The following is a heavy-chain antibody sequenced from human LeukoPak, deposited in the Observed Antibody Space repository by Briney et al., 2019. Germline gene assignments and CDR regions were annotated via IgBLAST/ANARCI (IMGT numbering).Heavy chain of an antibody. Sequence: GGSLRLSCVASGFNFTKNDMHWVRQTTKRGLEWASAIGVGGDTYYADPVKGRFTISRENGKNSVYLQMNSLRAGDTAVYFCAKAFDYNGLRGEGGSFDCWGQGALVTVSS. CDR2: IGVGGDT. CDR3: AKAFDYNGLRGEGGSFDC. J-gene: IGHJ4*02. CDR1: GFNFTKND. V-gene: IGHV3-13*01. D-gene: IGHD4-11*01.